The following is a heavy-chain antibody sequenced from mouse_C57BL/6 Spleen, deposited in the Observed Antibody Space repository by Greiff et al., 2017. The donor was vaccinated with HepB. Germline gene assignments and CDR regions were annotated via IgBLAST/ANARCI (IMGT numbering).Heavy chain of an antibody. Sequence: QLQQSGPELVKPGASVKISCKASGYSFTDYNMNWVKQSNGKSLEWIGVINPNYGTTSYNQKFKVKATLTVDQSSSTSYMQRNSLTSEDSAVYYCARSGDYGYAMDYWGQGTSVTVSS. J-gene: IGHJ4*01. CDR3: ARSGDYGYAMDY. CDR1: GYSFTDYN. CDR2: INPNYGTT. D-gene: IGHD2-4*01. V-gene: IGHV1-39*01.